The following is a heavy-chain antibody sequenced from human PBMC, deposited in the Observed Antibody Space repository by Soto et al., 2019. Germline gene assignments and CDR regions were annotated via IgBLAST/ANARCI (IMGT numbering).Heavy chain of an antibody. J-gene: IGHJ4*02. Sequence: ALVKVSCKASGYTFTGYYMHWVRQAPGQGLEWMGWINPNSGGTNYAQKFQGRVTMTRDTSISTAYMELSRLRSDDMAVYYCARVRGSPGREFDYWGQGTLVTVSS. CDR1: GYTFTGYY. D-gene: IGHD1-26*01. CDR2: INPNSGGT. V-gene: IGHV1-2*02. CDR3: ARVRGSPGREFDY.